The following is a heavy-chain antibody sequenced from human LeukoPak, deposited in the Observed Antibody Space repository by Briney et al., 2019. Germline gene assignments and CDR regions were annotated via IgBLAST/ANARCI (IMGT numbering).Heavy chain of an antibody. CDR2: IYTSGST. CDR1: GGSISSYY. J-gene: IGHJ4*02. Sequence: SETLSLACTVSGGSISSYYWSWIRQPAGKGLEWIGRIYTSGSTNYNPSLKSRVTMSVDTSKNQFSLKLSSVTAADTAVYYCARERVRGGYTDYWAQGTLVTVSS. D-gene: IGHD5-12*01. V-gene: IGHV4-4*07. CDR3: ARERVRGGYTDY.